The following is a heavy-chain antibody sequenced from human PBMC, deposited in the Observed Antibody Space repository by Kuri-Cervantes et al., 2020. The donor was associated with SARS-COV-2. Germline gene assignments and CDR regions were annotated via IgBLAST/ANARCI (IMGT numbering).Heavy chain of an antibody. D-gene: IGHD1-26*01. CDR2: INPNNGGT. V-gene: IGHV1-2*02. Sequence: ASVKVSCKASGYTFSGYYMHWVRQAPGQGLEWMGWINPNNGGTNYAQKFQGRVTMTRDTSISTAYMELSSLRSDDTAAYYCARGAVGATSLGAFDIWDQGTMVTVSS. J-gene: IGHJ3*02. CDR1: GYTFSGYY. CDR3: ARGAVGATSLGAFDI.